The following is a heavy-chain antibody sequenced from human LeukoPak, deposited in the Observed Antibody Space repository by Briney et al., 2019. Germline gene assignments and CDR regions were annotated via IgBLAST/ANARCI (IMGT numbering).Heavy chain of an antibody. CDR1: GFTFSSYW. Sequence: PGGSLRLSCAASGFTFSSYWMHWVRQAPGKGLVWVSRINSDGSSTSYADSVKGRFTISRDNAKNTLYLQMNSLRAEDTAVYYCARYDHCSSTSCYPSYYYYMDVWGKGTTVTVSS. V-gene: IGHV3-74*01. J-gene: IGHJ6*03. D-gene: IGHD2-2*01. CDR3: ARYDHCSSTSCYPSYYYYMDV. CDR2: INSDGSST.